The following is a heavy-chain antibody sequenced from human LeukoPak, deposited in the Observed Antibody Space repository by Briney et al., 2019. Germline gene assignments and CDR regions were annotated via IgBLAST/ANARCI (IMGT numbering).Heavy chain of an antibody. J-gene: IGHJ5*02. CDR3: ARVLRYESPNWFDP. D-gene: IGHD3-9*01. CDR2: ISSSSSYI. V-gene: IGHV3-21*01. CDR1: GFTFSSNS. Sequence: PGGSLRRSCAASGFTFSSNSMNWVRQAPGKGLEWVSSISSSSSYIYYADSVKGRFTISRDNAKKSLYLQMNSLRAEDTAVYYCARVLRYESPNWFDPWGQGTLVTASS.